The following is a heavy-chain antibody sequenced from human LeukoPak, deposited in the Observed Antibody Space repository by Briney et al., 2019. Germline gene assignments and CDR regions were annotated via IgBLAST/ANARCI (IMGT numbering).Heavy chain of an antibody. J-gene: IGHJ4*02. D-gene: IGHD3-3*02. V-gene: IGHV3-23*01. CDR1: GFTFSSYA. CDR3: ANLDSQFWSGYYYFDY. CDR2: ISGSGGST. Sequence: PGGSLRLSCAASGFTFSSYAMSWVRQAPGKGLEWVSAISGSGGSTYYADSVKGRFTISRDNSKNTLYLQMNSLRAEDTAVYYCANLDSQFWSGYYYFDYWGQGTLVTVSS.